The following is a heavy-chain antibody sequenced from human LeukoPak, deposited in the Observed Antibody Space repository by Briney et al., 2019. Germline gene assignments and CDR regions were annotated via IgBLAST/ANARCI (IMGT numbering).Heavy chain of an antibody. CDR3: ARERARRGEVSVDY. CDR2: ISSSSYI. CDR1: GFTFSSYS. D-gene: IGHD3-10*01. J-gene: IGHJ4*02. V-gene: IGHV3-21*01. Sequence: PGGSLRLSCAASGFTFSSYSMNRVRQAPGKGLEWVSSISSSSYIYYADSVKGRFTISRDNAKNSLYLQMNSLRAEDTAVYYCARERARRGEVSVDYWGQGTLVTVSS.